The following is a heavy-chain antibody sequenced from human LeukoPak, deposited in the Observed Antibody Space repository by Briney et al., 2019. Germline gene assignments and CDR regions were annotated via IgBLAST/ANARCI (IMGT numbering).Heavy chain of an antibody. CDR3: ARGRKNTMIVPLY. CDR1: GGTFSSYA. CDR2: MNPNSGNT. V-gene: IGHV1-8*02. Sequence: EASVKVSCKASGGTFSSYAISWVRQATGQGLEWMGWMNPNSGNTGYAQKFQGRVTMTRNTSISTAYMELSSLRSEDTAVYYCARGRKNTMIVPLYWGQGTLVTVSS. D-gene: IGHD3-22*01. J-gene: IGHJ4*02.